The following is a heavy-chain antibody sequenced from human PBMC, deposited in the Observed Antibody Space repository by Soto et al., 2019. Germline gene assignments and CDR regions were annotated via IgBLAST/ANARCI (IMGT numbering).Heavy chain of an antibody. J-gene: IGHJ4*02. CDR3: ARQNRGCSYGDPFDT. V-gene: IGHV5-51*01. D-gene: IGHD5-18*01. CDR2: IYPGDSDT. CDR1: GYTFTSYW. Sequence: GESLKISCQGSGYTFTSYWIAWVRQMPGKGLEWMGIIYPGDSDTRYSPSFQDQVTISVDKSISTAYLQWSSLKASDSAMYYCARQNRGCSYGDPFDTWGQGTLVTVSS.